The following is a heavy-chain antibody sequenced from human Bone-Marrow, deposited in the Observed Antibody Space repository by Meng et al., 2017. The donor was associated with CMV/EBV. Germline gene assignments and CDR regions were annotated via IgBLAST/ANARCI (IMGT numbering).Heavy chain of an antibody. CDR1: GFTFSSYG. Sequence: GESLKISCAASGFTFSSYGMHWVRQAPGKGLEWVAFIRYDGSNKNYADSVKGRFTISRDNSKNTLYLQMNSLRAEDTAVYYCAKAVFGGVSLSAFDIWGQGTMVTVSS. D-gene: IGHD3-16*01. V-gene: IGHV3-30*02. J-gene: IGHJ3*02. CDR2: IRYDGSNK. CDR3: AKAVFGGVSLSAFDI.